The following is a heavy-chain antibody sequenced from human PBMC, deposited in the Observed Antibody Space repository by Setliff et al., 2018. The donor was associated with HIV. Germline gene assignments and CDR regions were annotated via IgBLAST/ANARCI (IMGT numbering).Heavy chain of an antibody. CDR1: GYTFTTYG. CDR3: ARWAAGGTGWFDP. Sequence: GASVKVSCKASGYTFTTYGISWVRQAPGHGLEWMGWISPYNGHTNYAQNFQGRITMTTDTSTSTAYMEVRSLRSDDTAVYYCARWAAGGTGWFDPWGQGTLVTVSS. J-gene: IGHJ5*02. CDR2: ISPYNGHT. V-gene: IGHV1-18*01. D-gene: IGHD6-13*01.